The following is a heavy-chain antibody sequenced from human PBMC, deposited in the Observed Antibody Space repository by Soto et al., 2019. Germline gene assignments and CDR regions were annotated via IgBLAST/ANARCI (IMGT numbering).Heavy chain of an antibody. J-gene: IGHJ4*02. CDR1: GYTFTSYA. CDR3: ARGGLSYDSSGQNFDY. CDR2: INAGNGNT. V-gene: IGHV1-3*01. D-gene: IGHD3-22*01. Sequence: GASVKVSCKASGYTFTSYAMHWVRQAPGQRLEWMGWINAGNGNTKYSQKFQGRVTITRDTSASTAYMELSSLRSEDTAVYYCARGGLSYDSSGQNFDYWGQGTLVTVSS.